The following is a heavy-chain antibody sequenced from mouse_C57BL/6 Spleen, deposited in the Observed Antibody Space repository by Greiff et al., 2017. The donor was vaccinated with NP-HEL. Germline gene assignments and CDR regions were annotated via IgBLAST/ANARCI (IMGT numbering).Heavy chain of an antibody. CDR1: GYTFTSYW. V-gene: IGHV1-61*01. CDR3: AREDYYDSYYFDY. CDR2: IYPSDSET. D-gene: IGHD1-1*01. J-gene: IGHJ2*01. Sequence: QVQLQQPGAELVRPGSSVKLSCKASGYTFTSYWMDWVKQRPGQGLEWIGNIYPSDSETHYNQKFKDKATLTVDKSSSTAYMQLSSLTSEDSAVYYCAREDYYDSYYFDYWGQGTTLTVSS.